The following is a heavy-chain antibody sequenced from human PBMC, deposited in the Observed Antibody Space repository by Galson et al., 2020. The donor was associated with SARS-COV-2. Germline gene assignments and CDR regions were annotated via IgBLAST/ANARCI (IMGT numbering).Heavy chain of an antibody. CDR2: TYYRSKWYT. Sequence: SQTLSLTCSISGDSVSSNTAAWNWIRQSPSRGLEWLGRTYYRSKWYTDYAVSVKSRITINPDTSKNQFSLQLNSVTPEDTAVYYCARALLTGINILFSAGLDIWGQGTTVTVSS. V-gene: IGHV6-1*01. D-gene: IGHD1-20*01. CDR1: GDSVSSNTAA. CDR3: ARALLTGINILFSAGLDI. J-gene: IGHJ6*02.